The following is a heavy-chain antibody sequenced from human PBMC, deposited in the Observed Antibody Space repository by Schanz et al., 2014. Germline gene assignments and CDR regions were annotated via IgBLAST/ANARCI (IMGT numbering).Heavy chain of an antibody. J-gene: IGHJ4*02. CDR2: ISRSSSTI. CDR1: GFTVSNSY. D-gene: IGHD6-19*01. CDR3: ARDLISSGWYG. V-gene: IGHV3-48*01. Sequence: GGSLRLSCAASGFTVSNSYIHWVRQAPGKGLEWVSYISRSSSTIYYADSVRGRFTISRDNAKNSLYLQMNSLRAEDTAVYYCARDLISSGWYGWGQGTLVTVSS.